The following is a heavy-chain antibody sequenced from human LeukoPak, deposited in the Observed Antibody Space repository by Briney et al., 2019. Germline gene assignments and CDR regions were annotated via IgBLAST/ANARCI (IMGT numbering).Heavy chain of an antibody. Sequence: GGSLRLSCAASGFTFTSYEMNWVRQAPGKGLEWVSLIKSSGSTIYYADSVKGRFTISRDNAKNSLFLQMNSLRAEDTALYYCARFGYGGKVDYWGQGTLVTVSS. D-gene: IGHD4-23*01. CDR3: ARFGYGGKVDY. CDR1: GFTFTSYE. J-gene: IGHJ4*02. V-gene: IGHV3-48*03. CDR2: IKSSGSTI.